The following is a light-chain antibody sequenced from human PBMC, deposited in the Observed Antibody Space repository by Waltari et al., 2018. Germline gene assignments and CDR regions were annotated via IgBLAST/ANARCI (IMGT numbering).Light chain of an antibody. Sequence: QSALTQPASVSGSPGQSITISCTGTSSAVGSYNLVSWYQQHPGKAPKLMIYEDNKRPSGVSNRFSGSKSGNTASLTSSGLQAEDEADYYCCSYAGSAIWVFGGGTKLTVL. CDR2: EDN. CDR3: CSYAGSAIWV. CDR1: SSAVGSYNL. J-gene: IGLJ3*02. V-gene: IGLV2-23*01.